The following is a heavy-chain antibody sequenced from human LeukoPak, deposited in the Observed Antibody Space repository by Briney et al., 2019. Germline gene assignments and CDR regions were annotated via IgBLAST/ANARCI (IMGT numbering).Heavy chain of an antibody. Sequence: SETLSLTCTVSGGSISSSRYYWGWIRHPPGKGLEWIGNIYYSESTYYNPSLKSRVTISVDTSKNQFSLKLSSVTAADTAVYYCAKQRRDGYNYFDYWGQGTLVTVSS. CDR2: IYYSEST. D-gene: IGHD5-24*01. CDR3: AKQRRDGYNYFDY. CDR1: GGSISSSRYY. J-gene: IGHJ4*02. V-gene: IGHV4-39*01.